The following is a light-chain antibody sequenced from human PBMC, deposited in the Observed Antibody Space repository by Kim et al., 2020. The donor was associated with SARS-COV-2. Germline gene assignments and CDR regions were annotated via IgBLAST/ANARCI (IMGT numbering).Light chain of an antibody. Sequence: SYELTQPPSVSVAPGKTASIPCGGDSVGSKSVHWYQQRPGQAPVLVIYYDSDRPSGIPERFSGSNSGNTATLTISRVEAGDEADYYCQVWDTSSYHVVFGGGTQLTFL. CDR3: QVWDTSSYHVV. J-gene: IGLJ2*01. CDR1: SVGSKS. V-gene: IGLV3-21*04. CDR2: YDS.